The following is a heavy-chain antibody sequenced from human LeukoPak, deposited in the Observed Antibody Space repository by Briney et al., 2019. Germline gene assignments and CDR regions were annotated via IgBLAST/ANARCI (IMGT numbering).Heavy chain of an antibody. CDR2: ISGSGGST. CDR1: GFTFSNYA. J-gene: IGHJ6*02. V-gene: IGHV3-23*01. CDR3: ARDPPVLRYFDWLPQYYYYGMDV. D-gene: IGHD3-9*01. Sequence: GGSLRLSCAASGFTFSNYAMSWVRQAPGKGLEWVSGISGSGGSTYYADSVKGRFTISRDNSKNTLYLQMNSLRAEDTAVYYCARDPPVLRYFDWLPQYYYYGMDVWGQGTTVTVSS.